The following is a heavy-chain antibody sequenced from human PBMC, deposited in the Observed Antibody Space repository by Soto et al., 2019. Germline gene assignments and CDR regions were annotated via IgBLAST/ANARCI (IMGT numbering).Heavy chain of an antibody. V-gene: IGHV4-59*01. Sequence: PSETLSLTCTVSGGSISSYYWSWIRQPPGKGLEWIGYIYYSGSTNYNPSLKSRVTISVDTSKNQFSLKLSSVTAADTAVYYCARFRDYYYDSSGYYYNYYFDYWGQGTLVTVSS. CDR1: GGSISSYY. J-gene: IGHJ4*02. CDR3: ARFRDYYYDSSGYYYNYYFDY. D-gene: IGHD3-22*01. CDR2: IYYSGST.